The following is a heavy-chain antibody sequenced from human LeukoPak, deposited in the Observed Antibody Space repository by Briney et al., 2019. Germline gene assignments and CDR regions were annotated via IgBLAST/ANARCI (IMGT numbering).Heavy chain of an antibody. CDR3: AKDADTATIIYWYFDL. CDR1: GFTFDDYG. V-gene: IGHV3-30*18. J-gene: IGHJ2*01. CDR2: ISDDGSNR. Sequence: GGSLRLSCAASGFTFDDYGMSWVRQAPGKGLEWVAVISDDGSNRYYADSVKGRFTISRDNSKNTLYLQMNSLRAEDTAVYYCAKDADTATIIYWYFDLWGRGTLVTVSS. D-gene: IGHD5-18*01.